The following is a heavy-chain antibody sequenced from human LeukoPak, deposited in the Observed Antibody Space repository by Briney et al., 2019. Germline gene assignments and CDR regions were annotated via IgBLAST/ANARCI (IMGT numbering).Heavy chain of an antibody. CDR2: INTDGSST. V-gene: IGHV3-74*03. CDR3: ARGYSSSYRIDY. J-gene: IGHJ4*02. D-gene: IGHD6-6*01. CDR1: GFTFSSYW. Sequence: GGSLRLSCAASGFTFSSYWMHWVRQVPGKGLVWVSRINTDGSSTTYADSVKGRFTISRDNAKNTLYLQMNSLSAEDTAVYYCARGYSSSYRIDYWGQGTLATVSS.